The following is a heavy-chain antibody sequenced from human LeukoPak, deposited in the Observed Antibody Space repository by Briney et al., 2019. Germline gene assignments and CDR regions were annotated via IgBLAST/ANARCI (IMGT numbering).Heavy chain of an antibody. Sequence: ASVKVSCKASGYTFTGYYIHWVRQAPGQGLEWMGWINPSSGDTKYEQRFQGRVTMTRDTSISTAYMELTRLRSDDAAVYFCARDGSWSSISYSDYWGQGTLVTVSS. CDR2: INPSSGDT. CDR3: ARDGSWSSISYSDY. J-gene: IGHJ4*02. D-gene: IGHD2-2*01. V-gene: IGHV1-2*02. CDR1: GYTFTGYY.